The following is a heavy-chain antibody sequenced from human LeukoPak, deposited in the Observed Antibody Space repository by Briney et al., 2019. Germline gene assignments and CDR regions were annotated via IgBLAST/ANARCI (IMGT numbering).Heavy chain of an antibody. D-gene: IGHD5/OR15-5a*01. V-gene: IGHV3-66*01. J-gene: IGHJ4*02. CDR3: TRDAVAYSSVYGAGKYFDD. CDR2: IYSGGST. Sequence: PGGSLRLSCAASGFTVSSNYMSWVRQAPGKGLEWVSVIYSGGSTNYADSVKDRFTISRDNSKSALYVQMNSLRPEDTAVYYCTRDAVAYSSVYGAGKYFDDWGQGTLVIVSS. CDR1: GFTVSSNY.